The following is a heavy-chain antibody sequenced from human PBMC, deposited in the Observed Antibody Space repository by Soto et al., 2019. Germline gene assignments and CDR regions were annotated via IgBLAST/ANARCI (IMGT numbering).Heavy chain of an antibody. CDR2: IWYDGSDK. CDR3: ARDFGAATQGPDS. CDR1: GFTFNHYG. Sequence: QVQLVESGGGVVQPGRSLRLSCAASGFTFNHYGMHWVRQAPGKGLEWVAVIWYDGSDKYTADSVKGRFTISKDDSKNTLYLQMNSLRVEDTAVDYCARDFGAATQGPDSWGQGTLVTVSS. J-gene: IGHJ4*02. D-gene: IGHD2-15*01. V-gene: IGHV3-33*01.